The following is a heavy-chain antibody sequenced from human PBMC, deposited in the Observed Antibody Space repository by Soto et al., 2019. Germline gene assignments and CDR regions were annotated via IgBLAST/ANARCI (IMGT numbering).Heavy chain of an antibody. D-gene: IGHD2-8*01. Sequence: ASVKVSCKASGYTFTSYGISWVRQAPGQGLEWMGWISAYNGNTNYAQKLQGRVTMTTDTSTSTAYMELRSLRSDDTAVYYYAGLQTDYCTNGVCPGGFDPGGQRTLVNASS. J-gene: IGHJ5*02. CDR1: GYTFTSYG. CDR3: AGLQTDYCTNGVCPGGFDP. CDR2: ISAYNGNT. V-gene: IGHV1-18*04.